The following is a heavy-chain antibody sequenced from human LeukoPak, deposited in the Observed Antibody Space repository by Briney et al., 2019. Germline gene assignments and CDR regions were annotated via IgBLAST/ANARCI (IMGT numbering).Heavy chain of an antibody. D-gene: IGHD4-17*01. CDR1: GFTFSGYS. Sequence: GGSLRLSCAASGFTFSGYSMNWVRQAPGKGLEWISYISSTSGTVYYAASVKGRFTISRDNGKNSLYLQMNSLRAEDTAVYYCARDDYCDDVCDSWGQGTLVTVSS. J-gene: IGHJ4*02. CDR2: ISSTSGTV. V-gene: IGHV3-48*04. CDR3: ARDDYCDDVCDS.